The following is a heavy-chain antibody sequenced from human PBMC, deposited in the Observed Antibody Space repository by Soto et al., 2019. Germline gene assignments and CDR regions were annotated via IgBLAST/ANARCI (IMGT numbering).Heavy chain of an antibody. CDR1: GFTFGDYA. Sequence: GGSLRLSCTTSGFTFGDYAMCWFRQAPGKGLEWVGVVRSKAYGGTTDYAASVKGRFDISRDDSKSVAYLQMNSVTTEDTAVYFCARYTYTSRYSYYGMDVWGQGTTVTVSS. V-gene: IGHV3-49*03. CDR2: VRSKAYGGTT. D-gene: IGHD6-13*01. CDR3: ARYTYTSRYSYYGMDV. J-gene: IGHJ6*02.